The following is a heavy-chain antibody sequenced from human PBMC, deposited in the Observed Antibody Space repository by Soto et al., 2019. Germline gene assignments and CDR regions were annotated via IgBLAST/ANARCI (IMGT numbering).Heavy chain of an antibody. J-gene: IGHJ4*02. CDR3: AREDTSGWFDF. CDR1: GGSTNNYY. Sequence: SETLSLTCAVSGGSTNNYYWSWIRQSPGKGLEWLGYIYYSGSPNYNPSLKGRVAISLDTPKNEFSLKLTSVTAADTALYYCAREDTSGWFDFWGQGTLVTVSS. D-gene: IGHD6-25*01. CDR2: IYYSGSP. V-gene: IGHV4-59*12.